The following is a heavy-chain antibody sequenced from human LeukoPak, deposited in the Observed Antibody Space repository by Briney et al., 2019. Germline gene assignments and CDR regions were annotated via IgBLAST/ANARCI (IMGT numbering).Heavy chain of an antibody. CDR3: ARVYYGSGSLHYYYYYMDV. V-gene: IGHV3-53*01. J-gene: IGHJ6*03. Sequence: GGSLRLSCAASGFSFSTYWMGWVRQAPGKGLEWVSVTYSGGRTYYEDSVKGRFTISRDNSKNTLYLQMNSLRAEDTAVYYCARVYYGSGSLHYYYYYMDVWGKGTTVTISS. CDR1: GFSFSTYW. CDR2: TYSGGRT. D-gene: IGHD3-10*01.